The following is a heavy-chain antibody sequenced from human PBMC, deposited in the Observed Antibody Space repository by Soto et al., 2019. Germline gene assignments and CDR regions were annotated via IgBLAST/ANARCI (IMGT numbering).Heavy chain of an antibody. CDR2: IHYSGST. J-gene: IGHJ4*02. CDR1: GASISSGGHN. D-gene: IGHD7-27*01. Sequence: QVQLQESGPGLVEPSQTLSLTCTVSGASISSGGHNWSWIRQHPGKGLGWIGFIHYSGSTSYNPSLESRVDISVDTSRNQFSLRLSSVTAADTAVYYCTSGRDASKTGYWGQGTLVTVSS. V-gene: IGHV4-31*03. CDR3: TSGRDASKTGY.